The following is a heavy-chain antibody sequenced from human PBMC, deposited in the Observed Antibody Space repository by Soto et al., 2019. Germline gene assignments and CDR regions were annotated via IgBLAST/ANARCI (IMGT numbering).Heavy chain of an antibody. CDR1: GYTFNSYA. D-gene: IGHD6-13*01. Sequence: ASVKVSCKASGYTFNSYAMHWVRQAPGQRLEWMGWINAGNGNTKYSQKFQGRVTITRDTSASTAYMELSSLRSEDTAVYYCARPHFSSSYYFDYRGQGTLVTVPQ. J-gene: IGHJ4*02. V-gene: IGHV1-3*01. CDR3: ARPHFSSSYYFDY. CDR2: INAGNGNT.